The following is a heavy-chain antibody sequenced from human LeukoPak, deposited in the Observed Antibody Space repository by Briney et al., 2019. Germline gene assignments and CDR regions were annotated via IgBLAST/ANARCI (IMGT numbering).Heavy chain of an antibody. CDR3: ASAVPAAHPKAYYFDY. D-gene: IGHD2-2*01. CDR2: IIPILGIA. CDR1: GGTFSSYA. Sequence: SVKVSCKASGGTFSSYAISWVRQAPGQGLEWMGRIIPILGIANYAQKFQGRVTITADKSTSTAYMELSSLRSEDTAVYYCASAVPAAHPKAYYFDYWGQGTLVTVSS. V-gene: IGHV1-69*04. J-gene: IGHJ4*02.